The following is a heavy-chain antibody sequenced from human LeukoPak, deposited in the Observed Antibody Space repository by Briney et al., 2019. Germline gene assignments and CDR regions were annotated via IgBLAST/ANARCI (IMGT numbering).Heavy chain of an antibody. J-gene: IGHJ4*02. V-gene: IGHV3-66*01. CDR3: AKERPYGDYGY. CDR1: GFTVSSNY. Sequence: GGSLRLSCAASGFTVSSNYMSWVRQAPGKGLEWVSVIYSGGSTYYADSVKGRFTISRDNSKNTLYLQMNSLRAEDTAVYYCAKERPYGDYGYWGQGTLVTVSS. D-gene: IGHD4-17*01. CDR2: IYSGGST.